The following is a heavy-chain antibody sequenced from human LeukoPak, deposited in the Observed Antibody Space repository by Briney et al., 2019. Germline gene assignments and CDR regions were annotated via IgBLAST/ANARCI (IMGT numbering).Heavy chain of an antibody. D-gene: IGHD3-16*02. CDR1: GFTFDDYA. V-gene: IGHV3-43*02. CDR3: AKDKGYVWGSYPFN. CDR2: ISGDGGST. Sequence: TGGSLSLSCAASGFTFDDYAMHWVLQAPGKGLEWVSLISGDGGSTYYADSVKGRFTISRDNSKNSLYLQMNSLRTEDTALYYCAKDKGYVWGSYPFNWGQGTLVTVSS. J-gene: IGHJ4*02.